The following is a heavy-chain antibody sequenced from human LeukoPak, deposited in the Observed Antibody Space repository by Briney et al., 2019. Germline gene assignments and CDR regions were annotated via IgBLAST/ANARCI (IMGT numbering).Heavy chain of an antibody. D-gene: IGHD3-10*01. V-gene: IGHV4-39*07. Sequence: PSETLSLTCTVSGGSISSSSYYWGWIRQPPGKGLEWIGSIYYSGSTYYNPSLKSRVTISVDTSKNQFSLKLSSVTAADTAVYYCASELVRGVVIYHFDYWGQGTLVTVSS. CDR3: ASELVRGVVIYHFDY. J-gene: IGHJ4*02. CDR2: IYYSGST. CDR1: GGSISSSSYY.